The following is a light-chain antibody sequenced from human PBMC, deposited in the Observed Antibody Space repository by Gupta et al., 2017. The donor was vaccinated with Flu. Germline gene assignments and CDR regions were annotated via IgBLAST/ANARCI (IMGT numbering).Light chain of an antibody. Sequence: ETVMTQSPGTLSVSPGERATLSCRASQSVSTNLAWYQQKPGQAPRLLIYGASTRTAGIPARFSGSGSGTEFTLTISSRQSEDFAVYYCQQYKNWPPGTFGQGTKVEIK. CDR3: QQYKNWPPGT. V-gene: IGKV3-15*01. CDR1: QSVSTN. CDR2: GAS. J-gene: IGKJ1*01.